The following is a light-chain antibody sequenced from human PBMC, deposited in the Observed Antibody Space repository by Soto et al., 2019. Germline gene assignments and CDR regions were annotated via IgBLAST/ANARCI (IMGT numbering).Light chain of an antibody. Sequence: QSVLTQPPSVSGAPGQRVAISCTGSSSNIGAEYDVHWYQQLPGTAPKRLIYGDNNRPSGVPDRFSGPKSGTSASLAITGLQPEDEADYYCQSYDSSLTTFVFGTGTKVTVL. CDR1: SSNIGAEYD. CDR2: GDN. CDR3: QSYDSSLTTFV. V-gene: IGLV1-40*01. J-gene: IGLJ1*01.